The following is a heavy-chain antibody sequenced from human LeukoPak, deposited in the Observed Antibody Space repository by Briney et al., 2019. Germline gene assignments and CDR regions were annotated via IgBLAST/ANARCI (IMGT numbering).Heavy chain of an antibody. J-gene: IGHJ3*02. D-gene: IGHD3-22*01. CDR3: ARKGLISSGYYDAFDI. CDR1: GGSISSGDYY. CDR2: IYYSGST. Sequence: SETLSLTCTVSGGSISSGDYYWSWIRQPPGKGQEWIGYIYYSGSTYYNPSLKSRVTISVDTSKNQFSLKLSSVTAADTAVYYCARKGLISSGYYDAFDIWGQGTMVTVSS. V-gene: IGHV4-30-4*08.